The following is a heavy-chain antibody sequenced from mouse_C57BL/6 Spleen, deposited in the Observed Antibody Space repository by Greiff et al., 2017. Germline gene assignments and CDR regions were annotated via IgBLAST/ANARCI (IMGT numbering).Heavy chain of an antibody. Sequence: VQLVESGPELVKPGASVKISCKASGYAFSSSWMNWVKQRPGKGLAWIGRIYPGDGDTNYNGKFKGKATLTADKSSSTAYMQLSSLTSEDSAVYFGAREGAHYYGSSHHYYARDYWGQGTSGTVSS. CDR2: IYPGDGDT. CDR3: AREGAHYYGSSHHYYARDY. CDR1: GYAFSSSW. J-gene: IGHJ4*01. V-gene: IGHV1-82*01. D-gene: IGHD1-1*01.